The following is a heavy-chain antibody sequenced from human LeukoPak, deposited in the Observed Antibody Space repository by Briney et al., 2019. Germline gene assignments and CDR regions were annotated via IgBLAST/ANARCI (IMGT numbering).Heavy chain of an antibody. Sequence: GGSLRLSCAASGFNFSNYDMHWVRQAPGKGLEWVAFIRNDRSNKYYADSAKGRFTISRDNSKNTLYPQMNSLRAEDTAVYYCAKGDTSWGQGTLVTVSS. CDR2: IRNDRSNK. V-gene: IGHV3-30*02. J-gene: IGHJ5*02. CDR1: GFNFSNYD. D-gene: IGHD2-21*02. CDR3: AKGDTS.